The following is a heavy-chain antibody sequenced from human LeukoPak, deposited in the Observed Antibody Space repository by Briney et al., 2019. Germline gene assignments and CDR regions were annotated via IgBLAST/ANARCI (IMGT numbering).Heavy chain of an antibody. J-gene: IGHJ5*02. CDR3: ARTDSSGYYWPTGWFDP. CDR2: IYYSGST. CDR1: GGSISSSSYY. Sequence: PSETLSLTCTVSGGSISSSSYYWGWIRQPPGKGLEWIGSIYYSGSTNYNPSLKSRVTISVDTSKNQFSLKLSSVTAADTAVYYCARTDSSGYYWPTGWFDPWGQGTLVTVSS. D-gene: IGHD3-22*01. V-gene: IGHV4-39*07.